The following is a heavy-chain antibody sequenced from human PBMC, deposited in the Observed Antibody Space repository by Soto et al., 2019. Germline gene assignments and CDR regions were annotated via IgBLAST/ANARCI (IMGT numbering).Heavy chain of an antibody. CDR3: AKLAFDYYDSSGYGVGYSGMDV. D-gene: IGHD3-22*01. J-gene: IGHJ6*02. CDR2: ISGSGGST. Sequence: GGSLRLSCAASGFTFSSYAMSWVRQAPGKGLEWVSAISGSGGSTYYADSVKGRFTISRDNSKNTLYLQMNSLRAEDTAVYYCAKLAFDYYDSSGYGVGYSGMDVWGQGTTVTVSS. CDR1: GFTFSSYA. V-gene: IGHV3-23*01.